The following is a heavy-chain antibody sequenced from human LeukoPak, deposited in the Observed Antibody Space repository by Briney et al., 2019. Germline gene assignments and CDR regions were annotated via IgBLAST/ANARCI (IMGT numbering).Heavy chain of an antibody. CDR3: ARDREDGYNYLDY. Sequence: GGSLRLSCAASGFTFSSYSMNWVRQAPGKGLEWVSSISSSSSYIYYADSVKGRFTISRDNAKNTLYLQMNSLRAEDTAVYYCARDREDGYNYLDYWGQGTLVTVSS. CDR2: ISSSSSYI. D-gene: IGHD5-24*01. CDR1: GFTFSSYS. J-gene: IGHJ4*02. V-gene: IGHV3-21*01.